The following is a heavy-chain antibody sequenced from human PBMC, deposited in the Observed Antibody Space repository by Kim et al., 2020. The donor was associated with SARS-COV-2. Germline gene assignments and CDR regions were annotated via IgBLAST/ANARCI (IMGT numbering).Heavy chain of an antibody. Sequence: DSEQGRFTISRDKSNNTLYLQMNSLRAEDTAVYYCAKSGLGYSSSGLFGYWGQGTLVTVSS. CDR3: AKSGLGYSSSGLFGY. D-gene: IGHD6-13*01. J-gene: IGHJ4*02. V-gene: IGHV3-23*01.